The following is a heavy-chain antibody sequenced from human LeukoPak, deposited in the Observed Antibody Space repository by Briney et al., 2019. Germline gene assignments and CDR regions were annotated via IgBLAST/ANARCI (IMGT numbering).Heavy chain of an antibody. CDR2: ISATNGNT. J-gene: IGHJ4*02. CDR3: ARARGYYDNSGHGNFDY. V-gene: IGHV1-18*01. D-gene: IGHD3-22*01. Sequence: ASVKVSCKASGYTFTSYGITWVRQAPGQGLEWMGWISATNGNTNYAQKFRGRVTMTTDTSTTTVYMELRSLRSDDTAVYYCARARGYYDNSGHGNFDYWGRGTLVTVSS. CDR1: GYTFTSYG.